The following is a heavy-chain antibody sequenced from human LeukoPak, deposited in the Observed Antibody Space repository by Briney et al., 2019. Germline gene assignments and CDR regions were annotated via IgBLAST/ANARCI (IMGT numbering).Heavy chain of an antibody. D-gene: IGHD6-13*01. CDR2: IKSKTDGGTT. V-gene: IGHV3-15*01. CDR1: GFTFSNAW. Sequence: GGSLSLSCAASGFTFSNAWMSWVRQAPGKGLEWVGRIKSKTDGGTTDYAAPVKGRFTISRDDSKNTLYLQMNSLKTEDTAVYYCTTGPSYSSSWYSLDYWGQGTLVTVSS. CDR3: TTGPSYSSSWYSLDY. J-gene: IGHJ4*02.